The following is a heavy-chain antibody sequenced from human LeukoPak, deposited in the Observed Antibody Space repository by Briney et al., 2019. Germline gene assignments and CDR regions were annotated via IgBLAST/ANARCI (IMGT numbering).Heavy chain of an antibody. D-gene: IGHD3-9*01. CDR1: GSSISSSSYY. CDR2: IYYSGRT. Sequence: SETLSLTCTVSGSSISSSSYYWGWLRQPPGKGLEWIGSIYYSGRTYYNPSLKSRVTISVDTSKNQFSLKLRSVTAADTAVYYCAREGLRGRRHHDILTGPDWFDPWGQGTLVTVSS. J-gene: IGHJ5*02. V-gene: IGHV4-39*07. CDR3: AREGLRGRRHHDILTGPDWFDP.